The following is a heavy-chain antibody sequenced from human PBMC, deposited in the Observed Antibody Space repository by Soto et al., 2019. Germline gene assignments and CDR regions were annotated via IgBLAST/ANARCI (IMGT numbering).Heavy chain of an antibody. J-gene: IGHJ6*02. Sequence: ASVKVSCKXSGYTFNSYGISWVRQAPGQGLEWMGWISAHNGNTNYAEKLQDRVTMTTDTSTSTAYMELRSLRSDDTAVYYCARMDMYTTMGTLDVWGLGTTVTVSS. CDR2: ISAHNGNT. V-gene: IGHV1-18*04. D-gene: IGHD5-18*01. CDR1: GYTFNSYG. CDR3: ARMDMYTTMGTLDV.